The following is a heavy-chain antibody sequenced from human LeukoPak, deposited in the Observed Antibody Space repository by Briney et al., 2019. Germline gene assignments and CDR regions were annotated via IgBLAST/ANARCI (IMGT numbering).Heavy chain of an antibody. Sequence: SETLSLTCTVSGYSISSYYWSWIRQPPGKGLEWIGYIYYSGSTNYNPSLKSRVTISVDTSKNQFSLKLSSVTAADTAVYYCARSPRLVWNDFDYWGQGTLVTVSS. J-gene: IGHJ4*02. CDR2: IYYSGST. CDR1: GYSISSYY. V-gene: IGHV4-59*08. CDR3: ARSPRLVWNDFDY. D-gene: IGHD1-1*01.